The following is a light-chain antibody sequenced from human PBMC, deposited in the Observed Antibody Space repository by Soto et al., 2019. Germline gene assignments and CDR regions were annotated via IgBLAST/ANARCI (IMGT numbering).Light chain of an antibody. CDR3: SSYTSSSTQV. J-gene: IGLJ1*01. CDR1: SSDVGGYNY. V-gene: IGLV2-14*01. CDR2: DVS. Sequence: QSVLTQPASVSGSPGQSITISCTGTSSDVGGYNYVARYQQHPGKAPKLMIHDVSNRPSGVSNRFSGSKSGNTASLTISGLQAEDEADYYCSSYTSSSTQVFGTGTKVTVL.